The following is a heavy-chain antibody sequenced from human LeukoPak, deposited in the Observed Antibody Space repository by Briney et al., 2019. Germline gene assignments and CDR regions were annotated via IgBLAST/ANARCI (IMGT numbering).Heavy chain of an antibody. J-gene: IGHJ4*02. CDR3: ARDSRAVRGVINY. CDR1: GYTFTGYY. Sequence: ASVKVPCKASGYTFTGYYMHWVRRAPGQGLEWMGWINPNSGGTNYAQKFQGRVTMTRDTSISTAYMELSRLRSDDTAVYYCARDSRAVRGVINYWGQGTLVTVSS. D-gene: IGHD3-10*01. CDR2: INPNSGGT. V-gene: IGHV1-2*02.